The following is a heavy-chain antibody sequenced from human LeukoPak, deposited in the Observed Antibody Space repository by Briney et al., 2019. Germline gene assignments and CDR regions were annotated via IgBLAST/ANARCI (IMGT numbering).Heavy chain of an antibody. CDR2: ISWNSGSI. CDR3: AKVGGYDSSGYIDY. D-gene: IGHD3-22*01. Sequence: GRSLRLSCAASGFTFDDYAMHWVRQAPGKGLEWVSGISWNSGSIGYADSVKGRFTISRDNAKNSLYLQMNSLRAEDTALYYCAKVGGYDSSGYIDYWGQGTLVTVSP. V-gene: IGHV3-9*01. CDR1: GFTFDDYA. J-gene: IGHJ4*02.